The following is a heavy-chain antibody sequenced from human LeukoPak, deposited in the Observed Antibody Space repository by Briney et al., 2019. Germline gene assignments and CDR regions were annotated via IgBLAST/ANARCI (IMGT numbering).Heavy chain of an antibody. D-gene: IGHD5-12*01. V-gene: IGHV1-2*02. CDR2: INPNSGGT. Sequence: ASVKVCCKASGYTFTSYYMHWVRQAPGQGLELMGWINPNSGGTNYAQKFQGRVTMTRDTSISTAYMELSRLRSDDTAVYYCAREGGGYDGGPYYYYYMDVWGKGTTVTVSS. J-gene: IGHJ6*03. CDR1: GYTFTSYY. CDR3: AREGGGYDGGPYYYYYMDV.